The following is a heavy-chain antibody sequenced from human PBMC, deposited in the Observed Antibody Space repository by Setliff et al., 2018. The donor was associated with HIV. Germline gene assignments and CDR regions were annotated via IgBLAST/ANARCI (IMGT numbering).Heavy chain of an antibody. CDR3: ARHLKVGANPSDS. CDR2: VSHVGSS. D-gene: IGHD1-26*01. Sequence: SETLSLTCTVSGGSVSKSYWSWIRQSPGKGLDWIAYVSHVGSSIYNPSLKSRVTMSVGTSKNLFSLKLSSVTAADTAVYYCARHLKVGANPSDSWSQGTLVTVSS. J-gene: IGHJ5*02. CDR1: GGSVSKSY. V-gene: IGHV4-59*08.